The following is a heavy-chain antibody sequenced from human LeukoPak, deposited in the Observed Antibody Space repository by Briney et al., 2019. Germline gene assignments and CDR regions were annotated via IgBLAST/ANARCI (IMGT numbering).Heavy chain of an antibody. V-gene: IGHV3-49*04. CDR1: GFTFGDYA. CDR3: SRYSGSWSDY. Sequence: PGGSLRLSCTASGFTFGDYAMSWVRQAPGKGLEWVGFIRNKAYGGTTEYAASVKGRFTISRDDSKSIAYLQMNSLKTEDTAVYYCSRYSGSWSDYWGQGTLVTVSS. D-gene: IGHD1-26*01. CDR2: IRNKAYGGTT. J-gene: IGHJ4*02.